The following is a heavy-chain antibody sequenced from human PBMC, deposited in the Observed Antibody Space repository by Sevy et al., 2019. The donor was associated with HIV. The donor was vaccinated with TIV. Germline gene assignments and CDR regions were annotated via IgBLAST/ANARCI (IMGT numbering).Heavy chain of an antibody. CDR2: INPSTGDT. CDR3: ARLRYSDPSGQYYGGGVDYFDY. D-gene: IGHD3-22*01. J-gene: IGHJ4*02. V-gene: IGHV1-2*02. CDR1: GYTFSVHY. Sequence: ASVKVSCSTSGYTFSVHYIYWVRQAAGQGLEWMGWINPSTGDTNFSPKFQGRVTMTRDSSINTAYMELSRLTSADTAVYFCARLRYSDPSGQYYGGGVDYFDYWGQGTLVTVSS.